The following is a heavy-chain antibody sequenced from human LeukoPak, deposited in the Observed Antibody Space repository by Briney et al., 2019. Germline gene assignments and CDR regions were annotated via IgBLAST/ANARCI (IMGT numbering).Heavy chain of an antibody. CDR2: IKQDGSEK. CDR3: ARDPYSSGWPSYYYYGMDV. D-gene: IGHD6-19*01. V-gene: IGHV3-7*01. Sequence: GGSLRLSCAASGFTFSSYWMSWVRQAPGKGLEWVANIKQDGSEKYYVDSVKGRFTISRDNAKNSLYLQMNSLRAEDTAVYYCARDPYSSGWPSYYYYGMDVWGQGTTVTVSS. J-gene: IGHJ6*02. CDR1: GFTFSSYW.